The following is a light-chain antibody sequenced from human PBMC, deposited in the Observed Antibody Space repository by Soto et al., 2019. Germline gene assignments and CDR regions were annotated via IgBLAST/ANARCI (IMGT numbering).Light chain of an antibody. CDR3: QQYRLLYT. CDR2: GAS. J-gene: IGKJ2*01. Sequence: EIVVTQSPGTLSLSPGERVTLSCRASQSVSNNYLAWYQHKPGQAPRLIIYGASARATGIPDRFSGSGSGTDFTLTISRLEPEDFAVYYCQQYRLLYTFGQGSKVDIK. V-gene: IGKV3-20*01. CDR1: QSVSNNY.